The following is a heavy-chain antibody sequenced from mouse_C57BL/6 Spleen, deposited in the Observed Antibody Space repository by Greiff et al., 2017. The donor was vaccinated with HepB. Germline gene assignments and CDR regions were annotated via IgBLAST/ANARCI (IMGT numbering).Heavy chain of an antibody. CDR3: ARDDHGGYYFYAMDY. V-gene: IGHV14-3*01. CDR1: GFNIKNTY. D-gene: IGHD2-3*01. Sequence: EVQLQQSVAELVRPGASVKLSCTASGFNIKNTYMHWVKQRPEQGLEWIGRIDPANGNTKYAPKFQGKATITADTSSNTDYLQLSSLTSEDTAVYYCARDDHGGYYFYAMDYWGQGTSVTVSS. J-gene: IGHJ4*01. CDR2: IDPANGNT.